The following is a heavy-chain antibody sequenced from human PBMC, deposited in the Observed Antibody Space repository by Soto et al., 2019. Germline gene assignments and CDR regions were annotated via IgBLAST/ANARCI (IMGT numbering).Heavy chain of an antibody. J-gene: IGHJ4*02. Sequence: SETLSLTWTVSGGSISSGGYYWSWILQHPGKGLEWIGYIYYTGNTYYNPSLKSRLTISVDTSKNQFSLKLSSVTAADTAVYYCARLRDGYNHVNFDYWGQGTLVTVSS. CDR2: IYYTGNT. CDR1: GGSISSGGYY. CDR3: ARLRDGYNHVNFDY. V-gene: IGHV4-31*02. D-gene: IGHD5-12*01.